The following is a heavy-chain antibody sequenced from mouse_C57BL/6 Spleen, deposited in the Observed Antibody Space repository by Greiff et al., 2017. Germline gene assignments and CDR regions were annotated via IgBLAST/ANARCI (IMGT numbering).Heavy chain of an antibody. Sequence: VKLVESGAELVRPGPSVKMSCKASGYTFTNYRIGWAKQRPGHGLAWIGDIYPGGGYTKYNEKFKGKATLTADKSSSTAYMQFSSLTSEDSASYNCARGYDGYDWYFDVWGTGTTVTVS. CDR1: GYTFTNYR. D-gene: IGHD2-2*01. CDR2: IYPGGGYT. J-gene: IGHJ1*03. V-gene: IGHV1-63*01. CDR3: ARGYDGYDWYFDV.